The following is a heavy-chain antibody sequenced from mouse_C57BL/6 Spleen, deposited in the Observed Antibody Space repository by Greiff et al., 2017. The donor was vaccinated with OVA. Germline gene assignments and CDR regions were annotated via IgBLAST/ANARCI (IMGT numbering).Heavy chain of an antibody. CDR1: GFTFSDYG. V-gene: IGHV5-17*01. D-gene: IGHD1-1*01. Sequence: VQLKESGGGLVKPGGSLKLSCAASGFTFSDYGMHWVRQAPEKGLEWVAYISSGSSTIYYAATVKGRFTISRDNAKNTLFLQMTSLRSEDTAMYYCAKGYGSNFDYWGQGTTLTVSS. CDR2: ISSGSSTI. CDR3: AKGYGSNFDY. J-gene: IGHJ2*01.